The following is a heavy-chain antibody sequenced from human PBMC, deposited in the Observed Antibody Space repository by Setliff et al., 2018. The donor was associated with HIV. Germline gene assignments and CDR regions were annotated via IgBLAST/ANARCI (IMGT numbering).Heavy chain of an antibody. Sequence: PGESLKISCQASGYSFTNYWIGWVRQMPGKGLEWIGVIYPGDFVTRYGPSFQGQVFISADRSITTAYLQWDSLKASDTAMYYCTRRRRAPGIEDLEAYWGQGTLVTVPQ. CDR3: TRRRRAPGIEDLEAY. D-gene: IGHD1-26*01. CDR1: GYSFTNYW. CDR2: IYPGDFVT. V-gene: IGHV5-51*01. J-gene: IGHJ4*02.